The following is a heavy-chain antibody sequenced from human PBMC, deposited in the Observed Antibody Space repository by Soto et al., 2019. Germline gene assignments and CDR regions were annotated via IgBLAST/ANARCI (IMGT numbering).Heavy chain of an antibody. CDR2: IYPGDSDT. D-gene: IGHD3-10*01. Sequence: HGESLKISCNGSGYSFTSYWIGWVRQMPGKGLEWMGIIYPGDSDTRYSPSFQGQVTISADKSISTAYLQWSSLKASDTAMYYCARRSLGELTNFDYWGQGTLVTVYS. CDR1: GYSFTSYW. V-gene: IGHV5-51*01. CDR3: ARRSLGELTNFDY. J-gene: IGHJ4*02.